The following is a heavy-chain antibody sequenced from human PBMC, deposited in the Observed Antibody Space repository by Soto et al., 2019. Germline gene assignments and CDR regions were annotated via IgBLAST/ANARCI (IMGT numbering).Heavy chain of an antibody. J-gene: IGHJ4*02. D-gene: IGHD3-22*01. CDR3: MLGSGWKDFDY. CDR2: IYYTGST. CDR1: GGSITSSSYY. V-gene: IGHV4-39*01. Sequence: PSETLSLTCTVSGGSITSSSYYWGWIRQPPGKGLEWIGSIYYTGSTYYNPSLKSRVTISVDTSKNQFSLKLRSVTAADTAVYYCMLGSGWKDFDYCGQGTLVTVSS.